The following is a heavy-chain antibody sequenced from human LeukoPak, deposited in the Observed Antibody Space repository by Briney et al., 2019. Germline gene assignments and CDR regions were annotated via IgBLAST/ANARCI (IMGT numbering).Heavy chain of an antibody. CDR3: ARGIVGATTIDY. CDR2: IKPDGSSA. J-gene: IGHJ4*02. Sequence: GWALRLSCADSGFTFSRYWMHWVGQAPGKGLVGVSRIKPDGSSAASADSVKGRFTISRDNAQNTLYLQMNSLRAEDTAVYYCARGIVGATTIDYWGQGTLVTVSS. V-gene: IGHV3-74*01. CDR1: GFTFSRYW. D-gene: IGHD1-26*01.